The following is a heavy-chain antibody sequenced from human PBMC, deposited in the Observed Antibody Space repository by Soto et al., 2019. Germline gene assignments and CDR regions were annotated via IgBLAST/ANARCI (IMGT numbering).Heavy chain of an antibody. J-gene: IGHJ4*02. D-gene: IGHD6-25*01. V-gene: IGHV3-9*01. CDR3: ARLDRGSLDY. CDR1: GFTFDDYA. CDR2: ISWNSGSI. Sequence: GGSLRLSCAASGFTFDDYAMHWVRQAPGKGLEWVSGISWNSGSIGYADSVKGRFTISRDNAKNSVYLQMNSLRAEDTAVYYCARLDRGSLDYWGRGTLVTVSS.